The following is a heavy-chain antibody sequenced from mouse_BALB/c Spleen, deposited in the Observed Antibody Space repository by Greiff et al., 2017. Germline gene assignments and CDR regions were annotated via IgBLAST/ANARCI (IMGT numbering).Heavy chain of an antibody. CDR1: GFTFSSFG. CDR3: ARSDLYYFDY. J-gene: IGHJ2*01. Sequence: PLVESGGGLVQPGGSRKLSFAASGFTFSSFGMHWVRQAPEKGLEWVAYISSGSSTIYYADTVKGRFTISRDNPKNTLFLQMTSLRSEDTAMYYCARSDLYYFDYWGQGTTLTVSS. V-gene: IGHV5-17*02. CDR2: ISSGSSTI.